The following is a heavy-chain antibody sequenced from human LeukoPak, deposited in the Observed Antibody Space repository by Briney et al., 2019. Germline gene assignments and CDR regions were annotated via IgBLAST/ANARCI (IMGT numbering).Heavy chain of an antibody. CDR3: GSSTVHYYNYGMDV. CDR2: INSDGSSS. CDR1: GFTFSAYW. V-gene: IGHV3-74*03. J-gene: IGHJ6*02. D-gene: IGHD3-10*01. Sequence: GGSLRLSCAASGFTFSAYWMHWVRQVPGKGLVWVSRINSDGSSSTYVDSVKGRFTISRDNAKNTLYLRMNSLRAEDTAVYYCGSSTVHYYNYGMDVWGQGATVTVSS.